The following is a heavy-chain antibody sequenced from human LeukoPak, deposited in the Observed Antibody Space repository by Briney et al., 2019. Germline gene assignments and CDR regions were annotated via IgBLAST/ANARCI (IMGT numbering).Heavy chain of an antibody. CDR2: IYYSGST. CDR1: GGSISSGGYY. V-gene: IGHV4-31*03. D-gene: IGHD3-10*01. J-gene: IGHJ4*02. Sequence: SETLSLTCTVSGGSISSGGYYWSWIRQHPGKGLEWIGYIYYSGSTYYNPSLKSRVTISVDTSKNQFSLKLSSVTAADTAVYYCARGPITMVRGAHPSDYWGQGTLVTVSS. CDR3: ARGPITMVRGAHPSDY.